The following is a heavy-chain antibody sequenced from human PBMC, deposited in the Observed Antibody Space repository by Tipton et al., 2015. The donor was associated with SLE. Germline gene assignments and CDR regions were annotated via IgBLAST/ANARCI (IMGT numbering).Heavy chain of an antibody. J-gene: IGHJ5*02. CDR2: IYYSGST. V-gene: IGHV4-59*08. Sequence: LRLSCTVSGGSISSHYWSWVRQPPGKGLEWIGYIYYSGSTNYNPSLKSRVTISVDTSKNQFSLKLSSVTAADTAVYYCAREYGTWGQGTLVTVSS. D-gene: IGHD2/OR15-2a*01. CDR1: GGSISSHY. CDR3: AREYGT.